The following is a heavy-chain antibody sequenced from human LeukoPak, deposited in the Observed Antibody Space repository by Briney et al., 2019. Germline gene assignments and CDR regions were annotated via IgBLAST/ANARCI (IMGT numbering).Heavy chain of an antibody. CDR3: ARVEEVRGGITSFDY. J-gene: IGHJ4*02. V-gene: IGHV1-18*01. D-gene: IGHD3-10*01. CDR1: GYTFISYG. Sequence: GASVKVSCKASGYTFISYGISWVRQAPGQGLEWMGWISGYNGNTNYAQNLQGRVTMTTDTSTSTAYMELRSLRSDDTAVYYCARVEEVRGGITSFDYWGRGTLVTVSS. CDR2: ISGYNGNT.